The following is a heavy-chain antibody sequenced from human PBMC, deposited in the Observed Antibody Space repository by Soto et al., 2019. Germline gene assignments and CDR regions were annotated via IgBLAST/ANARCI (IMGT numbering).Heavy chain of an antibody. CDR3: ARGRVVAATLDFDY. CDR1: GGSFSGYY. CDR2: INHSGST. D-gene: IGHD2-15*01. Sequence: PSETLSLTCAVYGGSFSGYYWSWIRQPPGKGLEWIGEINHSGSTNYNPSLKSRVTISVDTSKNQFSLKLSSVTAADTAVYYCARGRVVAATLDFDYWGQGTLVT. V-gene: IGHV4-34*01. J-gene: IGHJ4*02.